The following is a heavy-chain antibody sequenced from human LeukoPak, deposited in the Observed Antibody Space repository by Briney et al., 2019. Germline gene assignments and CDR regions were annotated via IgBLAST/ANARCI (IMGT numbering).Heavy chain of an antibody. CDR1: GYSFTSYW. V-gene: IGHV5-51*01. Sequence: GESLKISCKGSGYSFTSYWIGWVRQMPGKGLEWMGIIYPGDSDTSYSPSFQGQVTISADKSFSTAYLQWSSLKASDTAMYYCARQGTVTPGTDAFDIWGQGTMVTVSS. J-gene: IGHJ3*02. D-gene: IGHD4-17*01. CDR3: ARQGTVTPGTDAFDI. CDR2: IYPGDSDT.